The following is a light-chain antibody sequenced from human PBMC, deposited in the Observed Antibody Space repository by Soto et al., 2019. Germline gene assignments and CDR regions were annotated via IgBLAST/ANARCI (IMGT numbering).Light chain of an antibody. J-gene: IGLJ1*01. CDR3: SSYKSRSTLV. Sequence: QSALAQPASVSGSPGQSITISCTGTSSDVGGYNYVSWYQQHPGKAPKLMIYEVTNRPSGVSNRFSGSKSGNTASLTISGLQAEDEADYYCSSYKSRSTLVFATGTKVTVL. V-gene: IGLV2-14*01. CDR2: EVT. CDR1: SSDVGGYNY.